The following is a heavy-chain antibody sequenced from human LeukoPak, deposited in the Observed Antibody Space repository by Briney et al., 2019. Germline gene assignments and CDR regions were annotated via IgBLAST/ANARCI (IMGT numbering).Heavy chain of an antibody. CDR1: GFTFSTYW. J-gene: IGHJ4*02. CDR2: IRPEGTTT. D-gene: IGHD3-9*01. Sequence: PGGSLRLSCAASGFTFSTYWMHWGRQAPGEGLVWVARIRPEGTTTAYADSVKGRFTISRDNAKNTLFLQMNSLSAEDTAVYYCARDLDWILFDYWGQGTLVTVSS. CDR3: ARDLDWILFDY. V-gene: IGHV3-74*03.